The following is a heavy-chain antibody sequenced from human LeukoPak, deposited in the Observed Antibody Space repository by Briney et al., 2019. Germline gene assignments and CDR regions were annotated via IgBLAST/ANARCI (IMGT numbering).Heavy chain of an antibody. CDR1: GGSISSSSYY. CDR2: IYYSGST. CDR3: ARRRGSYYYYGMDV. V-gene: IGHV4-39*01. D-gene: IGHD3-16*01. J-gene: IGHJ6*02. Sequence: SETLSLTCTVSGGSISSSSYYWGWIRQPPGKGLEWIGSIYYSGSTYYNPSLKSRVTISVDTSKNQFSLKLSSVTAADTAVSYCARRRGSYYYYGMDVWGQGTTVTVSS.